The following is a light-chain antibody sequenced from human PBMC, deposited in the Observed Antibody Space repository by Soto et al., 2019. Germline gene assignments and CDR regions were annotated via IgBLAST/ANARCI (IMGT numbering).Light chain of an antibody. CDR1: SSDVGAYNS. CDR3: SSYTSSSTYL. Sequence: QSALTEPASVSGSPGQSITISCTGTSSDVGAYNSVSWYQQHPDKAPKLMIYEVSYRPSGVSNRFSGSKSDNTASLTISGLHTEDEADYYCSSYTSSSTYLFGTGTKVTVL. V-gene: IGLV2-14*03. CDR2: EVS. J-gene: IGLJ1*01.